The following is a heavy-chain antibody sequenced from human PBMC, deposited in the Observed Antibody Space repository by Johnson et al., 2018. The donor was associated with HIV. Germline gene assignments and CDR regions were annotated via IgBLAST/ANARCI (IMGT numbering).Heavy chain of an antibody. Sequence: QVLLVEYGGGVVQPGGSLRLSCSASGFTFSRCGMHWVRQAPGKGLEWVAFIRYDTTTEYYGDSVKGRFTISRDNSKNTLYLQMKSLRAEETAVYYCAKDSITSVNFPNAFDIWGQGTMVTVSS. D-gene: IGHD5/OR15-5a*01. CDR2: IRYDTTTE. CDR1: GFTFSRCG. CDR3: AKDSITSVNFPNAFDI. J-gene: IGHJ3*02. V-gene: IGHV3-30*02.